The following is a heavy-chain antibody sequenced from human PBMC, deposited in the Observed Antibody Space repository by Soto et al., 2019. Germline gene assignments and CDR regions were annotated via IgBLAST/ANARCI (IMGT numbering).Heavy chain of an antibody. CDR2: ITFRGVT. V-gene: IGHV4-34*10. CDR3: ARKLEASIRHVEWFSYKWFDP. CDR1: GDSLSGYA. D-gene: IGHD3-9*01. Sequence: SSETLSLTCDVHGDSLSGYAWSWIRQPPGKGLEWIGEITFRGVTNYHPSLKSRLSMSVDTSKNRIYLNVSSVTAADTALYFCARKLEASIRHVEWFSYKWFDPWGPGTMVTVSS. J-gene: IGHJ5*02.